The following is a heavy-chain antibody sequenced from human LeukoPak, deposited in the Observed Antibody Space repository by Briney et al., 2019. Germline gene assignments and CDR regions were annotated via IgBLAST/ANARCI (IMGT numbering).Heavy chain of an antibody. Sequence: PSETLSLTCTVSGGSISSSSYYWSWIRQPPGKGLEWIGYIYYSGSGSTNYNPSLKSRVTISVDTSKNQLSLKLSSVTAADTAVYYCARGEYSGSDWGQGTLVTVSS. V-gene: IGHV4-61*01. D-gene: IGHD1-1*01. J-gene: IGHJ4*02. CDR3: ARGEYSGSD. CDR1: GGSISSSSYY. CDR2: IYYSGSGST.